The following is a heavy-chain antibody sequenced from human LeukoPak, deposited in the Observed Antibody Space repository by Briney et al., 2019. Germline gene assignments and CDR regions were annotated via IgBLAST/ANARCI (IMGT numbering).Heavy chain of an antibody. Sequence: GGSLRLSCAASGFTVSSNYMSWVRQAPGKGLEWVSVIYSGGSTYYADSVKGRFTISRDNSKNTLYLQMNSLRAEDTAVYYCARGGSCYSCYWFDPWGQGTLVTVSS. CDR3: ARGGSCYSCYWFDP. CDR2: IYSGGST. V-gene: IGHV3-53*05. D-gene: IGHD2-15*01. J-gene: IGHJ5*02. CDR1: GFTVSSNY.